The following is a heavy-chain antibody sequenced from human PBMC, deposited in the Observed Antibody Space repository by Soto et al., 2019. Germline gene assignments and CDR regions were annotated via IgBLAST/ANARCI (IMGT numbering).Heavy chain of an antibody. CDR1: GFSFSSHG. CDR3: VKGGAFDIIKITA. Sequence: GGSLRLSCAASGFSFSSHGMHWVRQAPGKGLEWVAVISYDGSSTYYGDSVKGRFTISRDNSKNTLSLQINSLRAEDTAVYYCVKGGAFDIIKITAWGQGTLVTVSS. V-gene: IGHV3-30*18. D-gene: IGHD3-16*01. CDR2: ISYDGSST. J-gene: IGHJ5*02.